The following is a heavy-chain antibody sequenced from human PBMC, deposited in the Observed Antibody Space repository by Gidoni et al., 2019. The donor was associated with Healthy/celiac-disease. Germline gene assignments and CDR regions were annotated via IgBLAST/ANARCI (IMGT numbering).Heavy chain of an antibody. CDR1: GGSISSGGYY. CDR2: IYYSGST. J-gene: IGHJ4*02. Sequence: QVQLQESGPGLVKPPQTLSLTCTFSGGSISSGGYYWSWIRQPPGKGLAWIGYIYYSGSTYYNPSLKSRVTISVDTSKNQFSLKLSSVTAADTAVYYCARESGGVQLERWGQGTLVTVSS. V-gene: IGHV4-31*03. D-gene: IGHD1-1*01. CDR3: ARESGGVQLER.